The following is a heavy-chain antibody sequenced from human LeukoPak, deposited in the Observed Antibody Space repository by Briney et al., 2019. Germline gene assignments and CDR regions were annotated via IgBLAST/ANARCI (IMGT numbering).Heavy chain of an antibody. Sequence: PGGSLRLSCAASGFTVSSNYMNWVRQAPGKGLEWVSGLSASGGATTYYADSVKGRFTISRDNSKNTLYLQMNSLRVEDTAIYYCAKDRTWSASNWYPGVYSFDVWGQGTMVTVSS. V-gene: IGHV3-23*01. J-gene: IGHJ3*01. D-gene: IGHD6-13*01. CDR1: GFTVSSNY. CDR2: LSASGGATT. CDR3: AKDRTWSASNWYPGVYSFDV.